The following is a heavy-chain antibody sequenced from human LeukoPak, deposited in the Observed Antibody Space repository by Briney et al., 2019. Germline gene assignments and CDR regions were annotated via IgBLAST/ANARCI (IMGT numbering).Heavy chain of an antibody. Sequence: GGSLRLSCAASGFTFSISSMSWVRQAPGKGLEWGSVISGSGGSTDYADSVKGRFTISRDNSKNTLYLQINSLRAEDTAVYYCAKGSGWYVWGQGTLVTVSS. V-gene: IGHV3-23*01. CDR3: AKGSGWYV. D-gene: IGHD6-19*01. J-gene: IGHJ4*02. CDR1: GFTFSISS. CDR2: ISGSGGST.